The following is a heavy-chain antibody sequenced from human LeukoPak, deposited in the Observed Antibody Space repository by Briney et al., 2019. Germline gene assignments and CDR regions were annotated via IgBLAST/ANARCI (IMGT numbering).Heavy chain of an antibody. V-gene: IGHV3-66*02. Sequence: GGSLRLSCVASGFTVSSNYMSWVRQAPGKGLEWVSIIYSGGSTYYADSVKGRFTISRDNSKNTLYLQMNSLSPEDTAVYYCAGQEYSSSPDYWGQGTLVTVSS. CDR3: AGQEYSSSPDY. CDR1: GFTVSSNY. J-gene: IGHJ4*02. D-gene: IGHD6-6*01. CDR2: IYSGGST.